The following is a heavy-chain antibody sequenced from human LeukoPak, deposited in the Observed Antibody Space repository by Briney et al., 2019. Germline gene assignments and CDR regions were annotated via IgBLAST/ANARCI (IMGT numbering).Heavy chain of an antibody. CDR2: IYYSGST. V-gene: IGHV4-39*07. D-gene: IGHD3-10*01. CDR3: AREGPMVRGGRSIDY. Sequence: PSETLSLTCTVSGGSISNSSSYWGWIRQPPGKGLEWIGSIYYSGSTNYNPSLKSRVTMSVDTSRNQFFLRLSSVTAADTAVYYCAREGPMVRGGRSIDYWGQGTLVTVSS. J-gene: IGHJ4*02. CDR1: GGSISNSSSY.